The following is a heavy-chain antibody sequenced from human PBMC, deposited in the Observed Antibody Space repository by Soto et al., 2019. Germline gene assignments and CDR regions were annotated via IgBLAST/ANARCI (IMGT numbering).Heavy chain of an antibody. CDR1: GFTFSSYA. Sequence: WGSLRLSCAASGFTFSSYAMHWVRQAPGKGLEWVAVISYDGSNKYYADSVKGRFTISRDNSKNTLYLQMNSLRAEDTAVYYCARDRYYDILTGSLDYWGQGTLVTVSS. D-gene: IGHD3-9*01. V-gene: IGHV3-30-3*01. CDR2: ISYDGSNK. J-gene: IGHJ4*02. CDR3: ARDRYYDILTGSLDY.